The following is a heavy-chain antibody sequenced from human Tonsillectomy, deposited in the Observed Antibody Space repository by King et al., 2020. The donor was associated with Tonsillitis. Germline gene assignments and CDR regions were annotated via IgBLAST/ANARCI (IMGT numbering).Heavy chain of an antibody. CDR1: GYSFNSYW. V-gene: IGHV5-10-1*03. D-gene: IGHD6-13*01. J-gene: IGHJ6*03. Sequence: VQLVESGAEVKKPGESLRISCKGSGYSFNSYWFNRLRQMPGKGLDGMGRIDSSDSYTNYSPSFQGHVSFSADKSISTAYLQCSSLEASDTAIYYCARSEQQLSTYYYYYYMDVWGKGTTVTVSS. CDR2: IDSSDSYT. CDR3: ARSEQQLSTYYYYYYMDV.